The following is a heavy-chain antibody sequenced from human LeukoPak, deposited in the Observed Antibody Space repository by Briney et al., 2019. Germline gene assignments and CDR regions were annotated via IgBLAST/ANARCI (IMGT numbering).Heavy chain of an antibody. CDR3: ARGRDYGDNWFDP. D-gene: IGHD4/OR15-4a*01. J-gene: IGHJ5*02. V-gene: IGHV4-4*02. CDR2: IYHSGST. Sequence: PSETLSLTCAVSGGSISSGNWWSWVRQPPGKGLEWIGEIYHSGSTNYNPSLKSRVTISVDKSKNQFSLKLSSVTAADTAVYYCARGRDYGDNWFDPWGQGTLVTVSS. CDR1: GGSISSGNW.